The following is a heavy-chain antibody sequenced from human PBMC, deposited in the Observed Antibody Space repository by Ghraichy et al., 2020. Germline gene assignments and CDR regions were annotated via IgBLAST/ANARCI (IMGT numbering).Heavy chain of an antibody. CDR3: ARVYYFDTTAYYYVRFFDY. CDR2: IRSRPFGGTT. Sequence: GGSLRLSCSASGFTFADYTVTWVRQAPGKGLEWVGLIRSRPFGGTTEYAASVEGRFTISRDDSKRIAYLQVNSLNTEDTAVYYCARVYYFDTTAYYYVRFFDYWGQGTLVTVSS. CDR1: GFTFADYT. V-gene: IGHV3-49*04. D-gene: IGHD3-22*01. J-gene: IGHJ4*02.